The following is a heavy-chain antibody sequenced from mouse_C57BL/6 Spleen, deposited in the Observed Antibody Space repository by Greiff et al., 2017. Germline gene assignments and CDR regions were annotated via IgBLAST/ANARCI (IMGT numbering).Heavy chain of an antibody. CDR1: GYTFTSYW. J-gene: IGHJ1*03. Sequence: QVQLQQPGAELVMPGASVKLSCKASGYTFTSYWMHWVKQRPGQGLEWIGEIDPSDSYTNYNQKFKGKSTLTVDKSSSTAYMQLSSLTSEDSAVYYCARRGATVRYFDVWGTGTTVTVSS. CDR2: IDPSDSYT. V-gene: IGHV1-69*01. D-gene: IGHD1-1*01. CDR3: ARRGATVRYFDV.